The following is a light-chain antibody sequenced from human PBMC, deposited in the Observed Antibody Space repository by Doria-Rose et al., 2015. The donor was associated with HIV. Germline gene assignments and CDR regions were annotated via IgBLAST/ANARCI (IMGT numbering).Light chain of an antibody. J-gene: IGLJ2*01. CDR2: GKN. CDR1: SLRSYY. V-gene: IGLV3-19*01. CDR3: NSRDSSGNHVV. Sequence: PAVSVALGQTVRITCQGDSLRSYYASWYQQKPGQAPVVVIYGKNNRPSGIPDRFSGSSSGNTASLTITGAQAEDEADYYCNSRDSSGNHVVFGGGTKLTVL.